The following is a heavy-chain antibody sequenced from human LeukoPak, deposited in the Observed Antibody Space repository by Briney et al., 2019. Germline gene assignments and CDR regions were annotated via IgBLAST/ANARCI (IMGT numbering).Heavy chain of an antibody. V-gene: IGHV3-30-3*01. CDR2: ISYDGSNK. Sequence: PGGSLRLSCAASGFTFSSYAMHWVRQAPGKGLEWVAVISYDGSNKYYADSVKGRFTISRDNSKNTLYLQMNSLRAEDTAVYYCAKVQMDGYFQHWGQGTLVTVSS. D-gene: IGHD5-24*01. J-gene: IGHJ1*01. CDR3: AKVQMDGYFQH. CDR1: GFTFSSYA.